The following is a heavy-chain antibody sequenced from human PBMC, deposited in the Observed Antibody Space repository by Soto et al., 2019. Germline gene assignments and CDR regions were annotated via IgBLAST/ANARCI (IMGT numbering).Heavy chain of an antibody. Sequence: QVQLVQSGGEVKKPGASVRVSCKASGYTFTSYGISWVRQAPGQGLEWMGWISAYSGNTNYAQKLQGRVTMTTDTSTSTAYMELTSLRSDDTAVYYCARGSSSGTTYYYYGMDVWGQGTTVTVSS. CDR2: ISAYSGNT. V-gene: IGHV1-18*01. J-gene: IGHJ6*02. D-gene: IGHD1-7*01. CDR1: GYTFTSYG. CDR3: ARGSSSGTTYYYYGMDV.